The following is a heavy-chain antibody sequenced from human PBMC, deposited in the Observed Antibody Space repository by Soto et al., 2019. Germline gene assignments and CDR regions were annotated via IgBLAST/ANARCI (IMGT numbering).Heavy chain of an antibody. Sequence: GGSLRLSCAASGFTFSSYAMSWVRQAPGEGLEWVSAISGSGGSTYYADSVKGRFTISRDNSKNTLYLQMNSLRAEDTAVYYCAFVVVAATYVDYWGQGTLVTVSS. CDR2: ISGSGGST. J-gene: IGHJ4*02. D-gene: IGHD2-15*01. CDR3: AFVVVAATYVDY. V-gene: IGHV3-23*01. CDR1: GFTFSSYA.